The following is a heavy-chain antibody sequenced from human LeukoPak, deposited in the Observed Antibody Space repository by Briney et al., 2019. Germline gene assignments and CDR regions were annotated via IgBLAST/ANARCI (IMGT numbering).Heavy chain of an antibody. CDR2: IYYSGST. J-gene: IGHJ4*02. Sequence: SETLSLTCTVSGGSVSSGSYYWSWVRQPPGSGLEWIGYIYYSGSTNYNPSLKSRVTISVDTSKNQFSLKLSSVTAADTAVYYCAREFGGGKTLDHWGQGTLVTVSS. D-gene: IGHD3-10*01. CDR1: GGSVSSGSYY. CDR3: AREFGGGKTLDH. V-gene: IGHV4-61*01.